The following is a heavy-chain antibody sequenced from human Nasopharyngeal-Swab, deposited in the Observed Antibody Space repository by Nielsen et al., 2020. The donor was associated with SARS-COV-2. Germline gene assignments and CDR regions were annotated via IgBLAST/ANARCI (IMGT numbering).Heavy chain of an antibody. D-gene: IGHD6-13*01. CDR2: IYYSGST. Sequence: SETLSLTCTVPGGSISSYYWSWIRQPPGKGLEWIGYIYYSGSTNYNPSLKSRVTISVDTSKNQFSLKLSSVTAADTAVYYCARLRYSSSWYRTQLYYFDYWGQGTLVTVSS. J-gene: IGHJ4*02. CDR3: ARLRYSSSWYRTQLYYFDY. V-gene: IGHV4-59*08. CDR1: GGSISSYY.